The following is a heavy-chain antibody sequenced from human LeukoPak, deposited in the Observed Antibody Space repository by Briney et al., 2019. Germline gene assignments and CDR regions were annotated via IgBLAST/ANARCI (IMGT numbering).Heavy chain of an antibody. CDR1: GGSFSGYY. D-gene: IGHD3-10*01. V-gene: IGHV4-34*01. CDR3: ARVRNYYGSVLDY. CDR2: INHSGST. Sequence: SETLSLTCAVYGGSFSGYYWRWIRQPPGKGLEWIGEINHSGSTNYNPSLKSRVTISVDTSKNQFSLKLSSVTAADTAVYYCARVRNYYGSVLDYWGQGTLVTVSS. J-gene: IGHJ4*02.